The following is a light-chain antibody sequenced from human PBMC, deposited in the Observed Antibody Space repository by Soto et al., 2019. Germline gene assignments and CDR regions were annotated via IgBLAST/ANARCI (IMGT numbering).Light chain of an antibody. CDR1: SSDVGGYNY. Sequence: QSVLTQPASVSGSPGQSITISCTGTSSDVGGYNYVSWYQQHPGKAPKLMIYEVSNRPSGVSDRFSGSKSGNTAFLTISGLQIEDEADYYCSSYASSSTYVFGTGTKLTVL. CDR2: EVS. CDR3: SSYASSSTYV. J-gene: IGLJ1*01. V-gene: IGLV2-14*01.